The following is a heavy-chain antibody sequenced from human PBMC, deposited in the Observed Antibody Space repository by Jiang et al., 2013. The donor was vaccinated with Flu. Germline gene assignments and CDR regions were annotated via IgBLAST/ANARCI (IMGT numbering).Heavy chain of an antibody. Sequence: SSNSAVWNWIRQSPSRGLEWLGRTYYRSKWYNDYAVSVKSRITINPDTSKNQFSLQLNSVTPEDTAVYYCARAIDYDWNYVGTPFFDYWGQGTLVTVSS. CDR1: SSNSAV. D-gene: IGHD1-7*01. CDR2: TYYRSKWYN. CDR3: ARAIDYDWNYVGTPFFDY. V-gene: IGHV6-1*01. J-gene: IGHJ4*02.